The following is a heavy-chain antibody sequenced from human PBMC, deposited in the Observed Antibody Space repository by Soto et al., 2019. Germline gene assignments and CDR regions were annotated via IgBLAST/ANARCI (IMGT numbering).Heavy chain of an antibody. D-gene: IGHD3-16*02. CDR1: GFTFSDYY. Sequence: QVQLVESGGGLVKPGGSLRLSCAASGFTFSDYYMSWIRQAPGKGLEWVSYISSSSSYTNYADSVKGRFTISRDNAKNSLYLQMNSLRAEDTAVYYCARFGDYGWGSYRYGWFDPWGQGTLVTVSS. J-gene: IGHJ5*02. V-gene: IGHV3-11*05. CDR2: ISSSSSYT. CDR3: ARFGDYGWGSYRYGWFDP.